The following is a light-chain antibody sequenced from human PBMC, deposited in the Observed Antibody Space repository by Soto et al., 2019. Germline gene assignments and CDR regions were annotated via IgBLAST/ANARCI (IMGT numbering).Light chain of an antibody. CDR2: GAS. Sequence: EIVLTQSPGILSLSPGERATLSCRASQSVSSNQQKPGQAPRLLIFGASSRATGIPDRFSGSGSGTDFTLTISRLEPEDFAVYYCQQYYRIPQTFGQGTKLEIK. J-gene: IGKJ2*01. V-gene: IGKV3-20*01. CDR1: QSVSS. CDR3: QQYYRIPQT.